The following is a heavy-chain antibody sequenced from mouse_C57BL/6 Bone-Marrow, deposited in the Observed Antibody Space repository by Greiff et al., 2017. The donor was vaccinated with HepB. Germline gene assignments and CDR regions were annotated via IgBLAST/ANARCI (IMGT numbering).Heavy chain of an antibody. CDR2: IYPRSGNT. Sequence: LQESGAELARPGASVKLSCKASGYTFTSYGISWVKQRTGQGLEWIGEIYPRSGNTYYNEKFKGKATLTADKSSSTAYMELRSLTSEDSAVYFCAREGGYYSNPVAYWGQGTLVTVSA. J-gene: IGHJ3*01. V-gene: IGHV1-81*01. CDR1: GYTFTSYG. CDR3: AREGGYYSNPVAY. D-gene: IGHD2-5*01.